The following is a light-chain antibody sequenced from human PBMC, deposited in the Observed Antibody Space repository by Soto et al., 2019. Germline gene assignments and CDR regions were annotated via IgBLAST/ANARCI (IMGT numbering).Light chain of an antibody. CDR2: DAS. CDR1: QSVSSY. CDR3: QQYVSWPPET. J-gene: IGKJ1*01. V-gene: IGKV3-11*01. Sequence: EIVLTQSPATLSLSPGERATLSCRASQSVSSYLAWYQQKPVQAPRLLIYDASNRATGIPARFSGSGSGTDFTLTISSLQVEDVAVYYCQQYVSWPPETFGQGTQVDIK.